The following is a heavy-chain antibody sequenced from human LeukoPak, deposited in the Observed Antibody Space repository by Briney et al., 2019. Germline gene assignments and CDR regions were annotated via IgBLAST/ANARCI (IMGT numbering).Heavy chain of an antibody. D-gene: IGHD1-7*01. Sequence: ASVKVSCKASGGTFSSYAISWVRQAPGQGLEWMGGIIPFFGTTNYAQKFQGRVTITADESTSTAYMELSSLRSDDTAVYYCARDRPGTIGWSMDAWGQGTTVTVSS. CDR2: IIPFFGTT. CDR1: GGTFSSYA. J-gene: IGHJ6*02. CDR3: ARDRPGTIGWSMDA. V-gene: IGHV1-69*01.